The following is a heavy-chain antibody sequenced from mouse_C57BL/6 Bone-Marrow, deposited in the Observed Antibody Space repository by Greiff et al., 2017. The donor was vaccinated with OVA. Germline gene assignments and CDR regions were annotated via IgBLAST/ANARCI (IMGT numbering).Heavy chain of an antibody. CDR1: GYTFTSYW. V-gene: IGHV1-64*01. J-gene: IGHJ3*01. CDR2: IHPNSGST. Sequence: QVQLQQPGAELVKPGASVKLSCKASGYTFTSYWMHWVKQRPGQGLEWIGMIHPNSGSTNYNEKFKSKATLTVDKSSSTAYMQLSSLTSEDSAVYYGAGYGSQVWAWFAYWGQGTLVTVSA. D-gene: IGHD1-1*01. CDR3: AGYGSQVWAWFAY.